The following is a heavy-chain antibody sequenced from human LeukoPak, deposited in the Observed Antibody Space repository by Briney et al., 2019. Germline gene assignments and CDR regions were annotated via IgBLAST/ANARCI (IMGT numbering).Heavy chain of an antibody. D-gene: IGHD5-18*01. Sequence: SETLSLTCTVSGDSISSSSHYWGWIRQPPGKGLEWIGSIRDSGSTYYSPSLKSRVTMSVDTSKNQFSLKLSSVTAADTAVYYCARIRGYNYGNFDYWGQGTLVTVSS. CDR2: IRDSGST. CDR3: ARIRGYNYGNFDY. V-gene: IGHV4-39*01. CDR1: GDSISSSSHY. J-gene: IGHJ4*02.